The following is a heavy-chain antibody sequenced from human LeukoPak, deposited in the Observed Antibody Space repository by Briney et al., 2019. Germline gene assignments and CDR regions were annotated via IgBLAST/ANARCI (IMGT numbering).Heavy chain of an antibody. J-gene: IGHJ5*02. D-gene: IGHD6-13*01. Sequence: PSETLSLTCAVYGGSFSGYYWSWIRQPPGKGLEWIGEINHSGSTNYNPSLKSRVTISVDTSKNQFSLQLNSVTPEDTAVYYCARDGDPIAAAVWFDPWGQGTLVTVSS. CDR2: INHSGST. V-gene: IGHV4-34*01. CDR1: GGSFSGYY. CDR3: ARDGDPIAAAVWFDP.